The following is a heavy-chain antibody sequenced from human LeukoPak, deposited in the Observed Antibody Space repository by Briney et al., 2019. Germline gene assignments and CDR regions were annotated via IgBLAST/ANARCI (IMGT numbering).Heavy chain of an antibody. Sequence: GASVKVSCKASVYTFTRYGITWVRQAPGQGLEWFGWISAYNGNTNYAQKLQGRVTMTTDTYTSTAYMELRSLRYDDTDVYYCARGGGAAADYSYYYMDVWGKGTTVTVSS. CDR2: ISAYNGNT. CDR3: ARGGGAAADYSYYYMDV. V-gene: IGHV1-18*01. CDR1: VYTFTRYG. J-gene: IGHJ6*03. D-gene: IGHD6-13*01.